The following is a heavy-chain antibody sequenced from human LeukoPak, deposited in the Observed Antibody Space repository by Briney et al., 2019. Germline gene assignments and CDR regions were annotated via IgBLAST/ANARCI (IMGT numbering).Heavy chain of an antibody. Sequence: ASVKVSCKASGYTFTGYYMHWVRQAPGQGLEWMGWINPNSGGTNYAQKFQGRVTMTRDTSISTAYMELSRLRSDDTAVYYCARVYYDILTGYPWFHYWGQGTLVTVSS. V-gene: IGHV1-2*02. CDR2: INPNSGGT. CDR1: GYTFTGYY. D-gene: IGHD3-9*01. CDR3: ARVYYDILTGYPWFHY. J-gene: IGHJ4*02.